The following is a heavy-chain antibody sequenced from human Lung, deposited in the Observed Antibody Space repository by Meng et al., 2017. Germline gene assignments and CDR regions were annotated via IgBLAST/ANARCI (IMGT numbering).Heavy chain of an antibody. J-gene: IGHJ4*02. Sequence: QAQLVQSGAEVKKPGASVKVSCQASGYNFIGYYMHWLRQAPGQGLEWMGRINPASGGTDYAQKFQGRVTMTRDNSISTAYMELTRLRSDDTAVYYCAREQQWLVQDFDSWGQGTLVTVSS. CDR1: GYNFIGYY. CDR2: INPASGGT. CDR3: AREQQWLVQDFDS. D-gene: IGHD6-19*01. V-gene: IGHV1-2*06.